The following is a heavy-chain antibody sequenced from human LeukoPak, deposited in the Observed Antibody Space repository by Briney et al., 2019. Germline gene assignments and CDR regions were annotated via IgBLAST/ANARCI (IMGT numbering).Heavy chain of an antibody. Sequence: GESLKISCKDSGYSFTTYWIGLVRQMPGKGLEWMGIIYPDDSDTRYSPSFQGQVTISVDKSISTAYLQWSSLKASDTAMYYCARPTSGTTGGLDYWGQGTLVTVSS. CDR3: ARPTSGTTGGLDY. CDR1: GYSFTTYW. D-gene: IGHD1-1*01. CDR2: IYPDDSDT. V-gene: IGHV5-51*01. J-gene: IGHJ4*02.